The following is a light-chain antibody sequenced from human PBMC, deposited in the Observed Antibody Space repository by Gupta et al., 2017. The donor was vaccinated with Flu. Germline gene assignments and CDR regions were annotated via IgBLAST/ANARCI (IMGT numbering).Light chain of an antibody. CDR3: SLCISSTTLV. CDR2: GVT. Sequence: ITIPCTETSSDMGSYNSVSWYQQHPGQAPKLMIYGVTNRPSGVSDRFSASKSGDTASPTIPGLQAEDQADYYCSLCISSTTLVFGGGTKLTVL. J-gene: IGLJ2*01. CDR1: SSDMGSYNS. V-gene: IGLV2-14*01.